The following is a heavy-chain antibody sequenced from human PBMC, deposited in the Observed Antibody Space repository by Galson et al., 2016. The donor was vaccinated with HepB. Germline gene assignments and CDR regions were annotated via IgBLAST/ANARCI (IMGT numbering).Heavy chain of an antibody. V-gene: IGHV5-51*01. CDR2: TFPGDSDT. CDR1: GYSFASYW. Sequence: QSGAEVKKPGESLKISCKGSGYSFASYWIGWVRQMPGKGLEYMGITFPGDSDTTCSPSFQGQVTISVDKSISTAYLQWSSLEASDTAMYYCTRLRFFSAANYFYGMDVWGQGTTVTVSS. J-gene: IGHJ6*02. D-gene: IGHD3-10*01. CDR3: TRLRFFSAANYFYGMDV.